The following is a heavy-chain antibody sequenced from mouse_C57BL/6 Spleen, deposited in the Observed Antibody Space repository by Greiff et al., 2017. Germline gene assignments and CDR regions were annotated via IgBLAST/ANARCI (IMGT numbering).Heavy chain of an antibody. Sequence: QVQLQQSGAELVKPGASVKLSCKASGYTFTEYTIHWVKQRSGQGLEWIGWFYPGSGSIKYNEKFKDKATLTADKSSSTVYMELSRLTSEDSAVYFGARHEGDYYGRGPWFAYWGQGTLVTVSA. CDR1: GYTFTEYT. CDR3: ARHEGDYYGRGPWFAY. D-gene: IGHD1-1*01. CDR2: FYPGSGSI. J-gene: IGHJ3*01. V-gene: IGHV1-62-2*01.